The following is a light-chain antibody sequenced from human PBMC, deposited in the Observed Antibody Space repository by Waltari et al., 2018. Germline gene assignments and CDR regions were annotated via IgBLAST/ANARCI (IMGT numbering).Light chain of an antibody. CDR2: DVR. J-gene: IGLJ1*01. CDR3: SSYTRTTPTTYV. Sequence: QSALTQPASVSGSLGQSITISCPGTSSDIGGYNYVPWPQQHPGKAPNLVIYDVRNRPSGVSHRFSGSKSGSTASLTISGLQAEDEADYFCSSYTRTTPTTYVFGTGTKVTVL. CDR1: SSDIGGYNY. V-gene: IGLV2-14*01.